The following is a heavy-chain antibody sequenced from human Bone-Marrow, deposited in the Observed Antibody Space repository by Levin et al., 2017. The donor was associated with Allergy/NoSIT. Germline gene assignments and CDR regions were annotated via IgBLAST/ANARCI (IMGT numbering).Heavy chain of an antibody. D-gene: IGHD3-22*01. V-gene: IGHV4-34*01. J-gene: IGHJ3*02. CDR3: ARGRKMKYSDASGHSYSTFGTFDI. Sequence: PSETLSLTCAVDGGSLGDYSWNWVRQTPGEGLEWIGEVSHTGSANYNPSLKSRVTLSVEASRNSFSLRLSSVTAADTALYFCARGRKMKYSDASGHSYSTFGTFDIWGHGTMVTVS. CDR1: GGSLGDYS. CDR2: VSHTGSA.